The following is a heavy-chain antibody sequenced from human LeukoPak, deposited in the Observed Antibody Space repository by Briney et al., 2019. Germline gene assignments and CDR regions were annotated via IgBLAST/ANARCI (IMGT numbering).Heavy chain of an antibody. Sequence: GGSLRLSCAASGFTFSSSAMSWVRQVPGKGLEWVSGISASGGSTYYADSVRGRFTISRDNSKNTLYVQMNSLRDEDTAVYYCAKDIQYSNPGFDYWGQGTLVTVSS. J-gene: IGHJ4*02. CDR2: ISASGGST. D-gene: IGHD1-26*01. V-gene: IGHV3-23*01. CDR1: GFTFSSSA. CDR3: AKDIQYSNPGFDY.